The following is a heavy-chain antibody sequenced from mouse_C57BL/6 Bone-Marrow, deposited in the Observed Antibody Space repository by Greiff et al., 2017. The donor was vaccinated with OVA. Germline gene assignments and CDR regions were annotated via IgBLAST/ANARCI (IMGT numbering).Heavy chain of an antibody. CDR2: INPGSGGT. V-gene: IGHV1-54*01. CDR3: AREGGLRRGPYAMDY. D-gene: IGHD2-4*01. CDR1: GYAFTNYL. Sequence: VMLVESGAELVRPGTSVKVSCKASGYAFTNYLIEWVKQRPGQGLEWIGVINPGSGGTNYNEKFKGKATLTADKSSSTAYMQLSSLTSEDSAVYFCAREGGLRRGPYAMDYWGQGTSVTVSS. J-gene: IGHJ4*01.